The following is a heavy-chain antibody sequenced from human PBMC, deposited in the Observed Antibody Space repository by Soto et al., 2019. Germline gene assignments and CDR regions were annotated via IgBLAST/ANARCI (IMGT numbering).Heavy chain of an antibody. V-gene: IGHV3-13*04. CDR2: IGTAGDT. J-gene: IGHJ6*02. CDR1: GFTFSSYD. Sequence: HPGGSLRLSCAASGFTFSSYDMQWVRQATGKGLEWVSAIGTAGDTYYPGSVKGRFTISRENAKNSLYLQMNSLRAGDTAVYYCARSPPGGYHYYYGMDVWGQGTTVTVPS. D-gene: IGHD3-22*01. CDR3: ARSPPGGYHYYYGMDV.